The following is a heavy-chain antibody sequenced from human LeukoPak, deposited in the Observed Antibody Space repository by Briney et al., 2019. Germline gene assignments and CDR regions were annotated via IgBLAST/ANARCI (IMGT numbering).Heavy chain of an antibody. J-gene: IGHJ4*02. CDR2: ISSSSSSI. V-gene: IGHV3-48*01. Sequence: GGSLRLSCAASGFTFSSYSMNWVRQAPGKGLEWVSYISSSSSSIYYADSVKGRFTISRDNSKNTLYLQMNSLRAEDTAVYYCAKLYLTTVTTGGWGQGTLVTVSS. CDR1: GFTFSSYS. CDR3: AKLYLTTVTTGG. D-gene: IGHD4-17*01.